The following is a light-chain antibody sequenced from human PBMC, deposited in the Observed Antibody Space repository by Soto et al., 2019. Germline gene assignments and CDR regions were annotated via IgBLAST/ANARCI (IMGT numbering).Light chain of an antibody. CDR2: EVS. CDR1: SSDVGSYNL. Sequence: QSVLTQAASVSGSPRQSITISCTGTSSDVGSYNLVSWYQQHPGKAPKLMIYEVSKRPSGVSNRFSGSKSGNTASLTISGLQAEDEADYYCCSYAGSSTYYVFGTGTKVTVL. CDR3: CSYAGSSTYYV. J-gene: IGLJ1*01. V-gene: IGLV2-23*02.